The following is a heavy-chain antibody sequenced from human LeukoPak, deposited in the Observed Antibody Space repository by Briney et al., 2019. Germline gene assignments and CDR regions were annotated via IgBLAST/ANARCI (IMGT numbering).Heavy chain of an antibody. CDR1: GGSISSYY. J-gene: IGHJ4*02. CDR2: IYYSGST. V-gene: IGHV4-59*01. D-gene: IGHD3-16*01. Sequence: PSETLSLTCTVSGGSISSYYWSWIRQPPGKGLEWIGYIYYSGSTNYNPSLKSRVTISVDTSKNQFSLKLSSVTAADTAVYYCARTYVDDYFDYWGQGTLVTVSS. CDR3: ARTYVDDYFDY.